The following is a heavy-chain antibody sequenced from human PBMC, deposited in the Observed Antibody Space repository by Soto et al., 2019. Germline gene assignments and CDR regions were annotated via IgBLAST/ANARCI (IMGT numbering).Heavy chain of an antibody. V-gene: IGHV4-39*07. D-gene: IGHD2-15*01. Sequence: SETLSLTCTVSGGSISSSSYYWGWIRQPPGKGLEWIGSIYYSGSTYYNPSLKSRVTISVDTSKNQLSLKLSSVTAADTAVYYCARDLGYCSGGSCYWFDPWGQGTLVTVSS. CDR2: IYYSGST. CDR3: ARDLGYCSGGSCYWFDP. CDR1: GGSISSSSYY. J-gene: IGHJ5*02.